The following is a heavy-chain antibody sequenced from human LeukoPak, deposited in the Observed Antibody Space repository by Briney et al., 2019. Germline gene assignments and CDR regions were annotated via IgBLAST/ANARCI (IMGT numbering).Heavy chain of an antibody. CDR3: AKDSCSSTSCYFDY. CDR1: GFTFSSYA. CDR2: ISGSGGST. J-gene: IGHJ4*02. D-gene: IGHD2-2*01. Sequence: GSLRLSCAASGFTFSSYAMSWVRQAPGKGLEWVSAISGSGGSTYYADSVKGRCPITRDNSKNKLYLQMNSLRAEDTAVYYCAKDSCSSTSCYFDYWGQGTLVTVSS. V-gene: IGHV3-23*01.